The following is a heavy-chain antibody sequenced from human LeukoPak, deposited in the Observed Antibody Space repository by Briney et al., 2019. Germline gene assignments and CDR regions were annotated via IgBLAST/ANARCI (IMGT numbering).Heavy chain of an antibody. CDR1: GGSISSGSYY. Sequence: SQTLSLTCTVSGGSISSGSYYWSWIRQPAGKGLEWIGEINHSGSTNYNPSLKSRVTISVDTSKNQFSLKLSSVTAADTAVYYCARGRFGVVRFDYWGQGTLVTVSS. D-gene: IGHD3-3*01. V-gene: IGHV4-61*09. CDR3: ARGRFGVVRFDY. J-gene: IGHJ4*02. CDR2: INHSGST.